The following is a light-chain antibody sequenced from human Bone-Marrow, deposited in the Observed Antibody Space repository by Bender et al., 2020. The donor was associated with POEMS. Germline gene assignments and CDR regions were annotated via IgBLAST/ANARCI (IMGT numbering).Light chain of an antibody. CDR2: GNT. CDR3: QSYDHSLSGYV. V-gene: IGLV1-47*02. J-gene: IGLJ1*01. CDR1: SSNIGTNY. Sequence: QSVLTQPPSASGTPGQRVTISCSGSSSNIGTNYVYWYKQFPGMAPKLLIWGNTNRPSWVPYRISASKSGTSASLSITGLQAEDEADYYCQSYDHSLSGYVFGTGTKVTVL.